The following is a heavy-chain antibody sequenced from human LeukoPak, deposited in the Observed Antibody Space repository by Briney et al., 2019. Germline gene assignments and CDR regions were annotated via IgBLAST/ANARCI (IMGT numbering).Heavy chain of an antibody. V-gene: IGHV4-4*07. CDR1: GGSISSYY. CDR3: ARGGITMVRGVTVDYYYYYYMDV. Sequence: SETLSLTCTVSGGSISSYYCSWIRQPAGKGLEWIGRIYTSGSTNYNPSLKSRVTMSVDTSKNQFSLKLSSVTAADTAVYYCARGGITMVRGVTVDYYYYYYMDVWGKGTTVSVSS. J-gene: IGHJ6*03. D-gene: IGHD3-10*01. CDR2: IYTSGST.